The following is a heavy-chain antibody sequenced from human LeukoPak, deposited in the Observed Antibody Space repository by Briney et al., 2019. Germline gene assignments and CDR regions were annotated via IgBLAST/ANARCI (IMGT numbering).Heavy chain of an antibody. CDR3: ARGRRNYDSSGYQGGDY. CDR1: GFTFSSYS. CDR2: ITSSSGTI. J-gene: IGHJ4*02. D-gene: IGHD3-22*01. Sequence: GGSLRLSCAASGFTFSSYSMNWVRQAPGKGLEWVSYITSSSGTIYYADSVKGRFTISRDNAKNSLYLQMNSLRADDAAVYYCARGRRNYDSSGYQGGDYWGQGTLVTVSS. V-gene: IGHV3-48*04.